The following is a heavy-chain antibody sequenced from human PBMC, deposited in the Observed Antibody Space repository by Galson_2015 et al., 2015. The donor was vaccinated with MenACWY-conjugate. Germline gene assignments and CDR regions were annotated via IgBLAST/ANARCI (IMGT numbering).Heavy chain of an antibody. CDR1: GYTFTSYG. Sequence: SVKVSCKASGYTFTSYGISWMRQAPGQGLEWMGWISAYNGNTNYAQKLQGRVTMTTDTSTRIAYMELRSLRSDDPDVSYCARVYRRLILPSLNFLDYWGRATLAPVSP. D-gene: IGHD3-16*02. J-gene: IGHJ4*02. V-gene: IGHV1-18*01. CDR3: ARVYRRLILPSLNFLDY. CDR2: ISAYNGNT.